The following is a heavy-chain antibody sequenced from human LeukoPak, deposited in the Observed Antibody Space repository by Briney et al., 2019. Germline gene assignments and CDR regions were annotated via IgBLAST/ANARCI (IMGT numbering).Heavy chain of an antibody. D-gene: IGHD3-10*01. Sequence: ASVKVSCKAFGYTFTSYAMKWVRQAPGQGLEWMGWIITNTGNPTYAQGFTGRFVFSLDTSVSTAYLQISSLKAEDTAVYYCARKVVRGTNFYYYGMDVWGQGTTVTVSS. CDR2: IITNTGNP. CDR1: GYTFTSYA. CDR3: ARKVVRGTNFYYYGMDV. V-gene: IGHV7-4-1*02. J-gene: IGHJ6*02.